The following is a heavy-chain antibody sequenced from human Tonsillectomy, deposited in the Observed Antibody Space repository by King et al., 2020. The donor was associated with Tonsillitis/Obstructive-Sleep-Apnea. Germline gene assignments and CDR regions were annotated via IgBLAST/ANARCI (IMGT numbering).Heavy chain of an antibody. CDR2: IYHSGST. D-gene: IGHD4-17*01. CDR3: ARDGGYGDYDNWFDP. CDR1: GGSISSSNW. J-gene: IGHJ5*02. Sequence: VQLQESGPGLVKPSGTLSLTCAVSGGSISSSNWWSWVRQPPGKGLEWIGEIYHSGSTNYNPSLKSRVTISVDKSKNQFSLKLSSVTAADTAVDYCARDGGYGDYDNWFDPWGQGTLVTVSS. V-gene: IGHV4-4*02.